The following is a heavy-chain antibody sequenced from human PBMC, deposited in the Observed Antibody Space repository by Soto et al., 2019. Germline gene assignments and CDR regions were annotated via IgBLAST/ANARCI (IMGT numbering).Heavy chain of an antibody. J-gene: IGHJ6*02. CDR3: ARHISPYGMDV. Sequence: QLQLQESGPGLVKPSETLSLTCTVSGGSISSSNYYWGWIRQPPGKGLEWIESIYYSGGTYYNPSLKSRATISVDISRNPFSLKLSSVTAADTAVYYCARHISPYGMDVWGQGATVAVSS. V-gene: IGHV4-39*01. CDR1: GGSISSSNYY. CDR2: IYYSGGT.